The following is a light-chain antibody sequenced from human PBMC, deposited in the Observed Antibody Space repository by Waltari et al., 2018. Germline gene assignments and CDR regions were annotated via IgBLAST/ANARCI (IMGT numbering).Light chain of an antibody. J-gene: IGLJ2*01. Sequence: QSALTQQTPASPTPGQRVTISCSGVNSTSGSKTVNWYQHLPGAAPNLLIYSDNQRPSGVPDRCSGSKSGTSASLAIRGLRSEDEADYYCAEWDDDSLNGPHVVFGGGTRLTVL. V-gene: IGLV1-44*01. CDR1: NSTSGSKT. CDR2: SDN. CDR3: AEWDDDSLNGPHVV.